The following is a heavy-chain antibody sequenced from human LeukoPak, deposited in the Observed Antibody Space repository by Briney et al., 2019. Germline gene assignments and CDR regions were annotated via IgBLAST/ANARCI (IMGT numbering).Heavy chain of an antibody. D-gene: IGHD3-16*01. Sequence: HPGGSLRLSCVVSGFTFSDFEFNWVRQAPGKGLEWLSYISGSGSTIYYADSVKGRFTISRDNAKNSLFLQMNSLRDEDTAVYYCARRGDSDYWGQGTLVTVSS. CDR2: ISGSGSTI. V-gene: IGHV3-48*03. J-gene: IGHJ4*02. CDR3: ARRGDSDY. CDR1: GFTFSDFE.